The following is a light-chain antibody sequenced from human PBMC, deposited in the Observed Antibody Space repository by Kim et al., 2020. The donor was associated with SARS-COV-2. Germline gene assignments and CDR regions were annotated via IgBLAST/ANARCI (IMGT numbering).Light chain of an antibody. J-gene: IGKJ3*01. CDR1: QSVLYSSNKKNY. CDR2: WAS. Sequence: DIVMTQSPDSLAVSLGERATINCKSSQSVLYSSNKKNYLAWYQQKPGQPPKLLIYWASTRESGVPDRFSGSGSGTDFTLTISSLRAEDVAIYYCQQYYSSPGFTFGPGTKVDIK. V-gene: IGKV4-1*01. CDR3: QQYYSSPGFT.